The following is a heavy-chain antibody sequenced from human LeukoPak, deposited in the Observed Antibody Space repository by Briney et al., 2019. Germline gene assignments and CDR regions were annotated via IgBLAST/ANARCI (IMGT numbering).Heavy chain of an antibody. CDR1: GGSISSSSYY. CDR2: IYYSGST. Sequence: SETLSLTCTVSGGSISSSSYYWGWIRQPPGKGLEWIGSIYYSGSTYYNPSLKSRVTISVYTSKNQFPVNRSSETAADTPLYYCASRQEVKQRHYAYVWGSYRTEADYWGQGTLVTVSS. V-gene: IGHV4-39*01. D-gene: IGHD3-16*02. J-gene: IGHJ4*02. CDR3: ASRQEVKQRHYAYVWGSYRTEADY.